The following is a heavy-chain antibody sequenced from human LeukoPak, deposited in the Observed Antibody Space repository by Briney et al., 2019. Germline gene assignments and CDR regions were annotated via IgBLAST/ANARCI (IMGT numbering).Heavy chain of an antibody. CDR1: GGSISIYY. V-gene: IGHV4-59*08. D-gene: IGHD3-9*01. Sequence: SETLSLTCTVSGGSISIYYWSWIRQPPGKGLEWIGYIYYSGSTNYNPSLKSRVTISVDTSKNQFSLKLSSVTAADTAVYYCARLYYDILTGYLFDYWGQGTLVTVSS. J-gene: IGHJ4*02. CDR2: IYYSGST. CDR3: ARLYYDILTGYLFDY.